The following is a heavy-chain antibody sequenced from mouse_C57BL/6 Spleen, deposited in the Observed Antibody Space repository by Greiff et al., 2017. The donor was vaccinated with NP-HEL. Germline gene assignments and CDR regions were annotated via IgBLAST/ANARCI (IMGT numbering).Heavy chain of an antibody. Sequence: VKLMESGPELVKPGASVKISCKASGYAFSSSWMNWVKQRPGKGLEWIGRIYPGDGDTNYNGKFKGKATLTADKSSSTAYMQRSSLTSEDSAVYFCARSGYGYDETAACFDYWGQGTTLTVSS. V-gene: IGHV1-82*01. CDR2: IYPGDGDT. J-gene: IGHJ2*01. D-gene: IGHD2-2*01. CDR3: ARSGYGYDETAACFDY. CDR1: GYAFSSSW.